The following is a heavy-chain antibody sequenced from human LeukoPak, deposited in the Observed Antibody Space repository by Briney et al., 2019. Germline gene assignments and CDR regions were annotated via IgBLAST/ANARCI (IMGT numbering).Heavy chain of an antibody. Sequence: SETLSLTFTVSGGSVSSGSYYWSWIRQPPGKGLEWIGYIYYSGSTNYNPSLKSRVTISVDTSKNQFSLKLSSVTAVDTAVYYCARVNGLLWFGESQRYGMDVWGQGTTVTVSS. CDR1: GGSVSSGSYY. D-gene: IGHD3-10*01. V-gene: IGHV4-61*01. CDR2: IYYSGST. J-gene: IGHJ6*02. CDR3: ARVNGLLWFGESQRYGMDV.